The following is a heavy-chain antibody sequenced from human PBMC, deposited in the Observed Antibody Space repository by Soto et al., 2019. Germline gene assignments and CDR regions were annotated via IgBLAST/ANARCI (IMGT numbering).Heavy chain of an antibody. D-gene: IGHD3-10*01. J-gene: IGHJ4*02. CDR2: ISSSGAGT. Sequence: PGGSLRLSCAASGFTFSSYAMSWVRQAPGKGLEWVSAISSSGAGTYYADSVKGRFTISRDNSKNTLYLQMNSLRAEDTAVYYCAKVGSGSEIDERGQGTLVTVSS. V-gene: IGHV3-23*01. CDR1: GFTFSSYA. CDR3: AKVGSGSEIDE.